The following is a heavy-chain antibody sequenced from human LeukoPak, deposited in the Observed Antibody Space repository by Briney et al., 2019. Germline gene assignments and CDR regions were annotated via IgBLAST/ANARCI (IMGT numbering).Heavy chain of an antibody. J-gene: IGHJ4*02. CDR3: ARVGVDYSGNIIKYYFDY. CDR1: GGSISSYY. CDR2: VYYSGTT. V-gene: IGHV4-59*01. Sequence: PSETLSLTCTVSGGSISSYYWSWIRQPPGKELEWIGYVYYSGTTNHNPSLKSRVIISVDTSKNQFSLKLSPVIAADTAVYYCARVGVDYSGNIIKYYFDYWGQGTLVTVSS. D-gene: IGHD4-23*01.